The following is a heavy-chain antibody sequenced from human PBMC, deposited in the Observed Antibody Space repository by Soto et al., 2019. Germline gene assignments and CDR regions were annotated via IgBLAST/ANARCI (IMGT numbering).Heavy chain of an antibody. Sequence: ESGGGVVQPGRSLRLSCAASGFTFSSYAMHWVRQAPGKGLEWVAVISYDGSNKYYADSVKGRFTISRDNSKNTLYLQMNSLRAEDTAVYYCARPLNYYETYYFDYWGQGTLVTVSS. CDR2: ISYDGSNK. J-gene: IGHJ4*02. CDR1: GFTFSSYA. D-gene: IGHD3-22*01. CDR3: ARPLNYYETYYFDY. V-gene: IGHV3-30-3*01.